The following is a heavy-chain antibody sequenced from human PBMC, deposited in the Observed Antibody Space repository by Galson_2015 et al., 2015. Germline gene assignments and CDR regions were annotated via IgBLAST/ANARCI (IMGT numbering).Heavy chain of an antibody. V-gene: IGHV3-49*04. D-gene: IGHD3-16*02. CDR3: TRGDYDYVWGSYRRFDY. CDR1: GFTFGDYA. J-gene: IGHJ4*02. Sequence: SLRLSCAASGFTFGDYAMSWVRQAPGKGLEWVGFIRSKAYGGTTEYAASVKGRFTISRDDSKSIAYLQMNSLKTEDTAVYYCTRGDYDYVWGSYRRFDYWGQGTLVTVSS. CDR2: IRSKAYGGTT.